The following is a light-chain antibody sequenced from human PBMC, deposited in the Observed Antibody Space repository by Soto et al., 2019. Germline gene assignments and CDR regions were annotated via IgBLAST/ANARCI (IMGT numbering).Light chain of an antibody. CDR2: AAS. V-gene: IGKV1-39*01. J-gene: IGKJ2*01. CDR1: QNIYSY. Sequence: DIQMTQSPSSLSASVGDRVTITCRTSQNIYSYLNWYQQKPGKAPKLLIYAASSLQSGVPSRFSGSGSETDFTLTISSLQPEDFANYFCQQSYNTPYTFGQGTKLEIK. CDR3: QQSYNTPYT.